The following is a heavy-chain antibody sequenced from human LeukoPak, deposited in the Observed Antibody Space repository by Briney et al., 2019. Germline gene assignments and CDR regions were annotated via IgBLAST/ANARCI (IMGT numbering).Heavy chain of an antibody. V-gene: IGHV3-23*01. Sequence: GGSLRLSCAASGFTFSSYAMSWVRRAPGKGLEWVSAMCGSGGSTYYADSVKGRFTISRDNSKNTLYLQMNSLRAEDTAVYYCAKDGMGCSSTSCQGLWFDPWGQGTLVTVSS. J-gene: IGHJ5*02. CDR1: GFTFSSYA. CDR3: AKDGMGCSSTSCQGLWFDP. CDR2: MCGSGGST. D-gene: IGHD2-2*01.